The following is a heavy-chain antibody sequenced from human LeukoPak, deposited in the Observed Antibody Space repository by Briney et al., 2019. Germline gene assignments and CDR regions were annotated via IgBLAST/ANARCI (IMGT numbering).Heavy chain of an antibody. D-gene: IGHD4-17*01. CDR2: IYDSGST. CDR1: GGSISSNNW. J-gene: IGHJ6*03. V-gene: IGHV4-4*02. Sequence: SGTLSLTCAVSGGSISSNNWWSWVRQPPGKGLEWIGEIYDSGSTNYKPSLKSRVTISVDKSKNQFSLTLSSVTAADTAVYYCARANDYGDPLPRYMDVWGKGTTVTVSS. CDR3: ARANDYGDPLPRYMDV.